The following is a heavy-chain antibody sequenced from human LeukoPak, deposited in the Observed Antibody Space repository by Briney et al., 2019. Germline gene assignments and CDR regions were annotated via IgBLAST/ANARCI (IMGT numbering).Heavy chain of an antibody. D-gene: IGHD3-10*01. J-gene: IGHJ6*04. Sequence: PGGSLRLSCAASGFTFSSYSMNWVRQAPGKGLEWVSSISSSRSDIYYADSVKGRFTISRDNAKNSLYLQMNSLRAQDTAVYYCAREAYYGSGRTWDVWGKGTTVTVSS. V-gene: IGHV3-21*01. CDR2: ISSSRSDI. CDR1: GFTFSSYS. CDR3: AREAYYGSGRTWDV.